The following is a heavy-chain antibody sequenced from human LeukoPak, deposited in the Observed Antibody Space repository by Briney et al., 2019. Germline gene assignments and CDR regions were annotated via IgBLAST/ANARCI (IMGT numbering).Heavy chain of an antibody. CDR3: ARHYYDSGGYNSAFDY. J-gene: IGHJ4*02. Sequence: ASVKVSCKASGYTFTSYYMHWVRQAPGQGLEWMGIISPSGDVTSYAQKFQGRVTMTRDTSTSIVYMELSSLRSEDTAVYYCARHYYDSGGYNSAFDYWGQGTLVTVSS. V-gene: IGHV1-46*01. D-gene: IGHD3-22*01. CDR1: GYTFTSYY. CDR2: ISPSGDVT.